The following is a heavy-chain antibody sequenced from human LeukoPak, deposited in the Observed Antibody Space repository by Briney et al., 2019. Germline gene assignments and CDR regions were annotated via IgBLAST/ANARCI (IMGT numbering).Heavy chain of an antibody. V-gene: IGHV4-59*01. CDR1: GGSISTYY. Sequence: SETLSLTCTVSGGSISTYYWSWIWQSPGKGLEWIGYVYYSGSTNYNPSLKSRVTMSVDTSSNQFSLKLSSVTVADTAVYYCARGSYGSGSYNYYGMDVWGKGTTVTVSS. CDR3: ARGSYGSGSYNYYGMDV. J-gene: IGHJ6*04. D-gene: IGHD3-10*01. CDR2: VYYSGST.